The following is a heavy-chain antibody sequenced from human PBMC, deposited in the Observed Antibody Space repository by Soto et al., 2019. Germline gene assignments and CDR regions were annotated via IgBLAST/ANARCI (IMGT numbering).Heavy chain of an antibody. D-gene: IGHD4-17*01. J-gene: IGHJ6*02. Sequence: QVQLQESGPGLVKPSQTLSLTCTVSGGSISSGGYYWSWIRQHPGKGLEWLGHIYYSGSTYYNPSLQRRVTIAVDRSQNQFSLKLSSVTAADTAVYYCARERDHYGDYESYGMDVWGQGTTVTVSS. V-gene: IGHV4-31*03. CDR3: ARERDHYGDYESYGMDV. CDR1: GGSISSGGYY. CDR2: IYYSGST.